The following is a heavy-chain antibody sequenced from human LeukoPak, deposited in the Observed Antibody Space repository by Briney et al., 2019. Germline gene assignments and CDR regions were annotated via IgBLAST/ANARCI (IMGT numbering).Heavy chain of an antibody. CDR3: LLDHDAFDI. CDR2: INPNSGGT. V-gene: IGHV1-2*02. D-gene: IGHD1-1*01. CDR1: GGTFSSYA. J-gene: IGHJ3*02. Sequence: GASVKVSCKASGGTFSSYAISWVRQAPGQGLEWMGWINPNSGGTNYAQKFQGRVTMTRDTSISTAYMELSRLRSDDTAVYYCLLDHDAFDIWGQGTMVTVSS.